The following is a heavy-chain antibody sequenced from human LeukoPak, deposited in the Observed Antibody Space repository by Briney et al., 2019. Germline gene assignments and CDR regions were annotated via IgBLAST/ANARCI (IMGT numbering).Heavy chain of an antibody. J-gene: IGHJ4*02. CDR1: GYSFTGNW. D-gene: IGHD1-26*01. Sequence: GESLKISCKGSGYSFTGNWIGWVRQMPGKGLEWMGIIYPGDSDTRYSPSFQGQVTISADKSISTAYLQWSSLKASDTAMYYCARHLKSGSYLFDYWGQGTLVTVSS. V-gene: IGHV5-51*01. CDR2: IYPGDSDT. CDR3: ARHLKSGSYLFDY.